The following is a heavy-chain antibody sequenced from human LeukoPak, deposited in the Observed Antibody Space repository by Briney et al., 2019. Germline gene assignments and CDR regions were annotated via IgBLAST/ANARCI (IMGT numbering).Heavy chain of an antibody. CDR3: ARTTVVAKYFDY. CDR1: GGSISSSNW. Sequence: SETLSLTCAVSGGSISSSNWWSWVRQPPGKGLEWIGSIYYSGSTYYNPSLKSRVIISVDTSKNQFSLKLSSVTAADTAVYYCARTTVVAKYFDYWGQGTLVTVSS. J-gene: IGHJ4*02. CDR2: IYYSGST. D-gene: IGHD4-23*01. V-gene: IGHV4-4*02.